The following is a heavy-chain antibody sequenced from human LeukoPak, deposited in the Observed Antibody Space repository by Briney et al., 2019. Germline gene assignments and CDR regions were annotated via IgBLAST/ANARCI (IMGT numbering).Heavy chain of an antibody. CDR2: IKRSRDDGTP. J-gene: IGHJ4*02. D-gene: IGHD3-10*01. CDR1: GFTFGDYA. CDR3: TTGRLLWFGESPYFNS. Sequence: GGSLRLSCTASGFTFGDYAMSWVRQAPGKGLEWVGRIKRSRDDGTPNYAAPVQGRFTISRDDSTDTLYLQMNSLKSEDTAVYYCTTGRLLWFGESPYFNSWGQGTLVIVSS. V-gene: IGHV3-15*01.